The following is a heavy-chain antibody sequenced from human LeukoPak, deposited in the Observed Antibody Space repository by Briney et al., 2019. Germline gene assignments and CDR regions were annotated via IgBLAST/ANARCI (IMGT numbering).Heavy chain of an antibody. CDR2: IYPGDSDT. D-gene: IGHD3-22*01. V-gene: IGHV5-51*01. Sequence: GESLKISCKGSGYSFTSYWIGWVRQMPGKGLEWMGIIYPGDSDTRYSPSFQGQVTISADKSISTAYLQWSSLKASDTAMYYCARTKTPDYYDSSGSRKNYYYYYGMDVWGLGTTVTVSS. J-gene: IGHJ6*02. CDR3: ARTKTPDYYDSSGSRKNYYYYYGMDV. CDR1: GYSFTSYW.